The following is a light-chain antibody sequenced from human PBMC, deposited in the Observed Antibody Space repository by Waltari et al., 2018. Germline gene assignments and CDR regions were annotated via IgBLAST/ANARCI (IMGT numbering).Light chain of an antibody. V-gene: IGKV3-11*01. CDR3: QQRNSWPRT. CDR2: DAS. Sequence: EIFLTQSPATLSVSAGESAALSCRASQSIGTSLAWYQHRTGQAPRLLIYDASKRAVGIPDRFSGSGSGTDVTLTIDTLEPEDFAVYYCQQRNSWPRTFGQGTKVEI. J-gene: IGKJ1*01. CDR1: QSIGTS.